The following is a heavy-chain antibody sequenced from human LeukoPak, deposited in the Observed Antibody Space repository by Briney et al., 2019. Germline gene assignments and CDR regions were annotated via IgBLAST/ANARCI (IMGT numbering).Heavy chain of an antibody. CDR3: ARQRDGYPTGFDY. V-gene: IGHV1-2*06. Sequence: ASVKVSCKASGYTFTGYYMHWVRQAPGQGLEWMGRVNPNSGGTNYAQKFQGRVTMTRDTSISTAYMELSSLGSEDTAVYYCARQRDGYPTGFDYWGQGTLVTVSS. J-gene: IGHJ4*02. CDR1: GYTFTGYY. D-gene: IGHD5-24*01. CDR2: VNPNSGGT.